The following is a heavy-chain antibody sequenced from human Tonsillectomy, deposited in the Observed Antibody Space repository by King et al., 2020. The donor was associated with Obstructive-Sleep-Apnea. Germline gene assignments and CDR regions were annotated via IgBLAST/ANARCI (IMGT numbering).Heavy chain of an antibody. CDR1: GFTFSSYP. J-gene: IGHJ4*02. CDR3: ARGRGSWSFDY. D-gene: IGHD6-13*01. V-gene: IGHV3-30-3*01. CDR2: ISYDGSNK. Sequence: VQLVESGGGVVQPGRSLRLSCAASGFTFSSYPMHWVRQAPGKGLEGGAIISYDGSNKYYADSVKGRFTISRDNSKNTLNLQMNDLRAEDTAVYYCARGRGSWSFDYWGQGTLVTVSS.